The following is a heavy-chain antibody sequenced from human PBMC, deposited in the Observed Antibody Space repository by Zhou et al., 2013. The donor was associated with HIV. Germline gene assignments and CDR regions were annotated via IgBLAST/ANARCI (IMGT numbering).Heavy chain of an antibody. CDR3: ARDQGEEGQELDIFDF. D-gene: IGHD1-1*01. J-gene: IGHJ4*02. V-gene: IGHV1-2*02. CDR1: GYTFIDYY. Sequence: HVQLVQSGAEVKRPGASVNVSCEASGYTFIDYYIHWLRQAPGQGLEWLGCINPNNSGTNYAQKFQGRVSMTRDTSINTAYIELTSLKSDDTAMYYCARDQGEEGQELDIFDFWGQGTLVTVSS. CDR2: INPNNSGT.